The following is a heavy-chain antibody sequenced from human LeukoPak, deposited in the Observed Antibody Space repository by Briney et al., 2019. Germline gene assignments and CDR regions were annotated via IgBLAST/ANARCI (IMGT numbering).Heavy chain of an antibody. CDR3: ANLIAARGS. CDR2: IYPGDSDT. D-gene: IGHD6-13*01. Sequence: GESLKISCKGSGFTFTDYWIGWVRQMPGKGLEWMGIIYPGDSDTRYRPSFLGQVTISVDKSINTAYLQCSSLKASDTAMYYCANLIAARGSWGQGTLVTVSS. J-gene: IGHJ5*02. CDR1: GFTFTDYW. V-gene: IGHV5-51*01.